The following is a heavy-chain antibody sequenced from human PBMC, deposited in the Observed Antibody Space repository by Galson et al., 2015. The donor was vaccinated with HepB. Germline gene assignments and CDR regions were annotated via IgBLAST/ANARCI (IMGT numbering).Heavy chain of an antibody. CDR3: AKDFNWPEGS. CDR1: GFIFSAYD. J-gene: IGHJ5*02. Sequence: SLRLSCAGAGFIFSAYDMNWVRQAPGKGLEWVANTHTSGDRTYYADSVEGSFTISRDDSKNTLYLQMNNVRAEDTAIYYWAKDFNWPEGSWGQGTLVTVSS. V-gene: IGHV3-23*01. CDR2: THTSGDRT.